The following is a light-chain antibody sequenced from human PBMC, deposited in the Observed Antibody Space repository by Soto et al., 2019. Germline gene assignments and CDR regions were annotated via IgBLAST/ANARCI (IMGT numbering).Light chain of an antibody. CDR3: CSYSSSSSPEV. CDR2: DVS. Sequence: QSVLTQPASVSGSPGQSITISCTGASGDVGGYDYVSWYQQHPGKAPKLMIYDVSNRPSGVSNRFSGSKSGNTASLTISGLQAEDEADYYCCSYSSSSSPEVFGTGTKLTVL. J-gene: IGLJ1*01. CDR1: SGDVGGYDY. V-gene: IGLV2-14*03.